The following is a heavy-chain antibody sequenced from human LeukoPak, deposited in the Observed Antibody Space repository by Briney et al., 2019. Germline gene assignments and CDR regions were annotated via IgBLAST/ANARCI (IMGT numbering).Heavy chain of an antibody. CDR2: ISYDGSNK. J-gene: IGHJ4*02. CDR1: AFTFSSFG. D-gene: IGHD4-17*01. Sequence: SGGSLRLSCAASAFTFSSFGMHWVRQAPGKGLEWVAVISYDGSNKYYADSVKGRFTISRDNSKNTLYLQMNSLRAEDTAVYYCAKEDGQTTGVDYWGQGTLVTVSS. CDR3: AKEDGQTTGVDY. V-gene: IGHV3-30*18.